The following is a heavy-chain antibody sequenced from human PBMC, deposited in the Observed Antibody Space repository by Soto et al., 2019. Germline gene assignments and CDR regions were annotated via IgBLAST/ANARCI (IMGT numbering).Heavy chain of an antibody. J-gene: IGHJ5*02. D-gene: IGHD3-10*01. CDR1: GGSISSYY. CDR3: ARDRGYGSGSLGWFDP. CDR2: IYYSGST. V-gene: IGHV4-59*01. Sequence: SETLSLTXTVSGGSISSYYWSWIRQPPGKGLEWIGYIYYSGSTNYNPSLKSRVTISVDTSKNQFSLKLSSVTAADTAVYYCARDRGYGSGSLGWFDPWGQGTLVTVSS.